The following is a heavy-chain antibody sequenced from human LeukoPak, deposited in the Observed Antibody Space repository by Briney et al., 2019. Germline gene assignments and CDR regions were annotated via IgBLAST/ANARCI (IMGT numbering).Heavy chain of an antibody. J-gene: IGHJ4*02. CDR1: GGSISSYY. Sequence: PSETLSLTCTVSGGSISSYYWSWIRQPPGKGLEWIGCIYYSGSTNYNPSLKSRVTISVDTSKNQFSLKLSSVTAADTAVYYCARELAGGAAGFDYWGQGTLVTVSS. CDR3: ARELAGGAAGFDY. D-gene: IGHD6-13*01. CDR2: IYYSGST. V-gene: IGHV4-59*01.